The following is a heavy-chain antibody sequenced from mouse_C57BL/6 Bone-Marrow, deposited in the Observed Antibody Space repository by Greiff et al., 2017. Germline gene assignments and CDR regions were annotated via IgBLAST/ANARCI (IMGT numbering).Heavy chain of an antibody. Sequence: QVQLQQSGAELVKPGASVTLSCKASVYTFTEYTIHWVKQRSGQGLEWIGWFSPGSGSIKYNEKFKDTATLPADKSSGPFYMGLSRVKSEDSAGYDCARHEKGYTTVNYSDYKGQGTTLTVAA. D-gene: IGHD1-1*01. CDR2: FSPGSGSI. J-gene: IGHJ2*01. CDR1: VYTFTEYT. V-gene: IGHV1-62-2*01. CDR3: ARHEKGYTTVNYSDY.